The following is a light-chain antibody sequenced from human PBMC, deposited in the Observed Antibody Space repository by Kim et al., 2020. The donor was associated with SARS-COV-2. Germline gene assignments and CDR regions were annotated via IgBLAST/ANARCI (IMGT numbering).Light chain of an antibody. Sequence: TSSISCRSSQSLRNRNGDNYLDWYLQKPGQSPHLLIYLGSNRASGVPDRFSASGSGTDFTLKISRVEAEDVGVYYCMQTLQPPRTFGQGTRLEIK. J-gene: IGKJ5*01. CDR1: QSLRNRNGDNY. CDR2: LGS. V-gene: IGKV2-28*01. CDR3: MQTLQPPRT.